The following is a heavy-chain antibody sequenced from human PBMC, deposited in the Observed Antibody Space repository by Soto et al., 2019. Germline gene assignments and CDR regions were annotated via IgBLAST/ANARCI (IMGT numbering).Heavy chain of an antibody. V-gene: IGHV1-69*01. CDR1: GGTFSSYA. J-gene: IGHJ4*02. CDR2: IIPIFGTA. D-gene: IGHD6-19*01. CDR3: ARLLSIGSGLSNVMGY. Sequence: QVQLVQSGAEVKKPGSSVKVSCKASGGTFSSYAISWVRQAPGQGLEWMGGIIPIFGTANYAQKFQGRVTITADESTSTAYMELSSLRSEDTAVYFCARLLSIGSGLSNVMGYLGQGTLVTVSS.